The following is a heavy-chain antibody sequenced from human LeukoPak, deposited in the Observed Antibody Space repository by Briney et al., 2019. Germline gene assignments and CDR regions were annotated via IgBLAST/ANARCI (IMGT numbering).Heavy chain of an antibody. D-gene: IGHD4-23*01. CDR3: ARGGGGPYYYYGMDV. V-gene: IGHV4-39*07. CDR1: GGSISSSCYF. CDR2: IYYGGST. Sequence: SETLSLTCTVSGGSISSSCYFWGRIRQPPGTGLEWIGSIYYGGSTYYSPSLRSRVTISVDTSKNQFSLKLSSVTAADTAVYYCARGGGGPYYYYGMDVWGQGTTVTVSS. J-gene: IGHJ6*02.